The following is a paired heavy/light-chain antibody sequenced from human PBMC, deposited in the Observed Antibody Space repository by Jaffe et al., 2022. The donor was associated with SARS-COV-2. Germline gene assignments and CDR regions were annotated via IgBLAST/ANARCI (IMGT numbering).Light chain of an antibody. Sequence: QSVLTQPPSASGTPGQRVTISCSGSSSNIGSNYVYWYQQLPGTAPKLLIYRNNQRPSGVPDRFSGSKSGTSASLGISGLRSEDEADYYCAAWDDSLNGRGVFGGGTKLTVL. CDR3: AAWDDSLNGRGV. V-gene: IGLV1-47*01. CDR2: RNN. J-gene: IGLJ3*02. CDR1: SSNIGSNY.
Heavy chain of an antibody. CDR2: INPNNGGT. CDR1: GYTFTGYY. D-gene: IGHD6-13*01. J-gene: IGHJ4*02. CDR3: ARTPSIWFPELDF. V-gene: IGHV1-2*02. Sequence: QVQLVQSGAEVKKPGASVRVSCTASGYTFTGYYMHWVRQAPGQGLEWMGWINPNNGGTNYAQKFQGRVTMTRDTSISTAYVELSRLTSDDTAVYYCARTPSIWFPELDFWGQGTLVTVSS.